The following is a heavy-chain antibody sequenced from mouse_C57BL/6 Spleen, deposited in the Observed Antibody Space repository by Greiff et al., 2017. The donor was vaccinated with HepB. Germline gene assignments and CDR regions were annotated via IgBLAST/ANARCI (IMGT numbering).Heavy chain of an antibody. CDR1: GYAFTNYL. V-gene: IGHV1-54*01. CDR2: INPGSGGT. J-gene: IGHJ2*01. Sequence: QVQLKESGAELVRPGTSVKVSCKASGYAFTNYLIEWVKQRPGQGLEWIGVINPGSGGTNYNEKFKGKATLTADKSSSTAYMQLSSLTSEDSAVYFCARGYYGTYFDYWGQGTTLTVSS. CDR3: ARGYYGTYFDY. D-gene: IGHD1-1*01.